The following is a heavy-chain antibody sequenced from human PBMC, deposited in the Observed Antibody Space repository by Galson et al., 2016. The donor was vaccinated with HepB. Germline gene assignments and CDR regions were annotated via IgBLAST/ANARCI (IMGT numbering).Heavy chain of an antibody. CDR2: IQYSGTT. V-gene: IGHV4-61*01. CDR3: ARLLRRIEY. Sequence: SETLSLTCTVSGGSISSGSYYWSWIRQSPGKGLECIGYIQYSGTTNYNPSLKSRVSISMDTSKTQFSLQLTSVTPADTAVYYCARLLRRIEYWGQGILVTVSS. J-gene: IGHJ4*02. D-gene: IGHD2/OR15-2a*01. CDR1: GGSISSGSYY.